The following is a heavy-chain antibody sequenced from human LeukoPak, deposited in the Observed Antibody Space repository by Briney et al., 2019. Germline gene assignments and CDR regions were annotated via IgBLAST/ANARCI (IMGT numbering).Heavy chain of an antibody. D-gene: IGHD5-18*01. CDR3: AREGYSCGSLRY. J-gene: IGHJ4*02. V-gene: IGHV1-69*05. CDR2: IIPIFGTA. CDR1: GGTFSSYA. Sequence: GSSVKVSCKASGGTFSSYAISWVRQAPGQGLEWMGRIIPIFGTANYAQKFQGRVTITTDESTSTAYMELSSLRSEDRAVYYCAREGYSCGSLRYWGQGTLVTVSS.